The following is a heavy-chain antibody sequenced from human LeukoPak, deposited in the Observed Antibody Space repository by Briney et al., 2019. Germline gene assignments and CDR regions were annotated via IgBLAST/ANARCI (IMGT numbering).Heavy chain of an antibody. J-gene: IGHJ4*02. CDR2: INPNSGGT. Sequence: ASVKVSCKASGYTFTSYAMNWVRQAPGQGLEWMGWINPNSGGTNYAQNFQGRVIMTRDTSITTAYMELSRLRSDDTAVYYCARDFERDMTTVADYWGQGTLVTVSS. V-gene: IGHV1-2*02. D-gene: IGHD4-23*01. CDR3: ARDFERDMTTVADY. CDR1: GYTFTSYA.